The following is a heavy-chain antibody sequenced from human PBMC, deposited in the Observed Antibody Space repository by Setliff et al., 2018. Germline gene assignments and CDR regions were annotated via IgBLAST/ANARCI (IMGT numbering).Heavy chain of an antibody. CDR1: ADSGGSISSGGYY. V-gene: IGHV4-31*02. CDR2: IYYVGTT. J-gene: IGHJ5*02. Sequence: SETLSLTCTVSADSGGSISSGGYYWSWIRQFPGKGLEWIGYIYYVGTTYYNPSLKSRVMISVDTSKNQFSLKLTSVSAPDTAVYYCARWRAHNWFDPWGQGTLVTVSS. CDR3: ARWRAHNWFDP.